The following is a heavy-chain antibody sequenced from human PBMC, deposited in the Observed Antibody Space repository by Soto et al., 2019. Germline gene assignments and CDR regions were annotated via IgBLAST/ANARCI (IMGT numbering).Heavy chain of an antibody. CDR3: AKAGQVGPTTFVDS. D-gene: IGHD1-26*01. CDR1: GFTFSSYS. Sequence: EVHLLESGGGLVQPGGSLRLSCAASGFTFSSYSMIWVRQAPGKGLEWVSGISGNSGSTYYADSVKGRFTISRDNSQNTVYLQMKTLRAEDTAVFYCAKAGQVGPTTFVDSWGQGTLVTVSS. J-gene: IGHJ4*02. V-gene: IGHV3-23*01. CDR2: ISGNSGST.